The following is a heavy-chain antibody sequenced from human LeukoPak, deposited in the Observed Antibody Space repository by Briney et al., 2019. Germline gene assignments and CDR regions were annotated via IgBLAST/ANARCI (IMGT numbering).Heavy chain of an antibody. V-gene: IGHV3-30*02. CDR1: GFTFSNYG. D-gene: IGHD3-22*01. CDR3: AKDGPPMTEVAITAFFDY. CDR2: IRYAGSNK. Sequence: GGSLRLSCAASGFTFSNYGMHWVRQAPGKGLEWVAFIRYAGSNKYYADSVKGRFTISRVNSKNTVYLQINSLRPEDTAVYYCAKDGPPMTEVAITAFFDYWGQGTLVTVSS. J-gene: IGHJ4*02.